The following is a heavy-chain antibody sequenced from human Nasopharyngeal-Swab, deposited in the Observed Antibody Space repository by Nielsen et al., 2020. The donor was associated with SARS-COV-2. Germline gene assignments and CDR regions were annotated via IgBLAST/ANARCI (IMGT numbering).Heavy chain of an antibody. D-gene: IGHD6-19*01. V-gene: IGHV6-1*01. CDR2: PYYRSMWNN. Sequence: SETLSLTGAISGHIVSSNTPAWNWISQSPSRGLEWLGRPYYRSMWNNDYAVSVRGRITINPDPSKNQFSLQLNSVTPEDTAVYYCARIAVAVSPVWGQGTLVTVSS. CDR3: ARIAVAVSPV. J-gene: IGHJ4*02. CDR1: GHIVSSNTPA.